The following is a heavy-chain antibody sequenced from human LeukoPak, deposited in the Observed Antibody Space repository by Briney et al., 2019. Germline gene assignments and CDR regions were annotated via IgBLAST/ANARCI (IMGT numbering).Heavy chain of an antibody. D-gene: IGHD3-9*01. CDR3: ARLPLRYFDWLLSRGPYYYYGMDV. V-gene: IGHV1-8*01. J-gene: IGHJ6*02. CDR1: GYTFTSYD. Sequence: ASVKVSCTASGYTFTSYDINWVRQATGQGLERMGWKNPKSDNTGYAQKFQGRVTMTRNTSISTAYMELSSLRSEDTAVYYCARLPLRYFDWLLSRGPYYYYGMDVWGQGTTVTVSS. CDR2: KNPKSDNT.